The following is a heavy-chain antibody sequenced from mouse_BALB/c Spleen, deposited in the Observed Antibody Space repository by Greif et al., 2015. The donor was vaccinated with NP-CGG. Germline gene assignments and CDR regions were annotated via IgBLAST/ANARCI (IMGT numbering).Heavy chain of an antibody. V-gene: IGHV14-3*02. CDR2: IDPANGNT. D-gene: IGHD2-14*01. CDR3: ARERNRYDEFAY. J-gene: IGHJ3*01. Sequence: EVQLQQSGAELVKPGASVKLSCTASGFNIKDTYMHWVKQRPEQGLEWIGRIDPANGNTKYDPKFQGKATITADTSSNTAYLQLSSLTSEDTAVYYCARERNRYDEFAYWGQGTLVTVSA. CDR1: GFNIKDTY.